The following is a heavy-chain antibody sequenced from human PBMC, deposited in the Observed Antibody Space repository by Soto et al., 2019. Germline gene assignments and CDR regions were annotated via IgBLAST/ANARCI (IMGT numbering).Heavy chain of an antibody. V-gene: IGHV3-30*18. J-gene: IGHJ4*02. CDR1: GFTFSSYG. D-gene: IGHD5-18*01. Sequence: QVQLVESGGGVVQPGRSLRLSCAASGFTFSSYGMHWVRQAPGKGLEWVAVISYDGSNKYYADSVKGRFTISRDNSKNTLYLQMNSLRAEDTAVYYCAKDRSYSYGRGGPDYWGQGTLVTVSS. CDR2: ISYDGSNK. CDR3: AKDRSYSYGRGGPDY.